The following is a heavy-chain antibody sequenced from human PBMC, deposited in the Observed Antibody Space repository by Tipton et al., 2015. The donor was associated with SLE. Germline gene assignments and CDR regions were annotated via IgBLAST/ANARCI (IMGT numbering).Heavy chain of an antibody. D-gene: IGHD5-18*01. Sequence: TLSLTCTVSGGSISSGYYYWSWIRQPPGKGLEWIGFIYYSGNTYYNPSLKSQVTISVDTSKNQFSLKLSSVTAADTAVYYCAREGSYGPPDYWGQGTLVTVSS. CDR2: IYYSGNT. V-gene: IGHV4-30-4*01. CDR3: AREGSYGPPDY. J-gene: IGHJ4*02. CDR1: GGSISSGYYY.